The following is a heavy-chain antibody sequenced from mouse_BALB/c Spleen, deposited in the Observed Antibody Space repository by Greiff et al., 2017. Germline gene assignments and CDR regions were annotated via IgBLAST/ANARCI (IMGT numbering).Heavy chain of an antibody. Sequence: LQQPGSELVRPGASVKLSCKASGYTFTSYWMHWVKQRPGQGLEWIGNIYPGSGSTNYDEKFKSKATLTVDTSSSTAYMQLSSLTSEDSAVYYCTYRYDGGYFDVWGAGTTVTVSS. V-gene: IGHV1S22*01. CDR3: TYRYDGGYFDV. CDR2: IYPGSGST. CDR1: GYTFTSYW. J-gene: IGHJ1*01. D-gene: IGHD2-14*01.